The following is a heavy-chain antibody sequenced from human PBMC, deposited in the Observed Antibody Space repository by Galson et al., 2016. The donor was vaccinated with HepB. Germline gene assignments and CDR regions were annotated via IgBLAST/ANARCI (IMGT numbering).Heavy chain of an antibody. Sequence: SLRLSCAASGFSFGDNAMSWFRQAPGKGLEWVGFIRSKAYGGTTEYAASVKGRFTISRDDSKSIAYLQMNSLKTEDTAMYYCARRYDAGGYYKPPLDYWGQGTLVTVSS. CDR1: GFSFGDNA. CDR2: IRSKAYGGTT. CDR3: ARRYDAGGYYKPPLDY. D-gene: IGHD3-22*01. V-gene: IGHV3-49*03. J-gene: IGHJ4*02.